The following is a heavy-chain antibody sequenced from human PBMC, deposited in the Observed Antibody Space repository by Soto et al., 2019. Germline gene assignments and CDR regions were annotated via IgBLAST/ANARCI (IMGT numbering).Heavy chain of an antibody. CDR3: PRILATTYDHYYIDV. D-gene: IGHD1-1*01. CDR2: IFSNEEK. CDR1: GFSLNNARMG. J-gene: IGHJ6*03. V-gene: IGHV2-26*01. Sequence: QVTLKESGPVLVKPTEPLTLTCTVSGFSLNNARMGVSWIRQPPGKALAWLAHIFSNEEKSYSTSLRTRITISKNTSKSQVVSALTNMDPVATSTYYCPRILATTYDHYYIDVCGEVTTVTVSS.